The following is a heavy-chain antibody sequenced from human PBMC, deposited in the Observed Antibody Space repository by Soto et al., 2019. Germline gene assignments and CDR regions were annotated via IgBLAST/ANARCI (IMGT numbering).Heavy chain of an antibody. J-gene: IGHJ4*02. Sequence: EVQLEESGGGLVQPGGSLRLSCAASGFTFSRYWMSWVRQAPGRGLEWVANIRQDGSEKYYVDSVKGRFTMSKDNVRNSLYLQMNRLSAEDTAVYYCARVRYGGNSYYFDYWGQGTLVTVSS. D-gene: IGHD4-17*01. CDR1: GFTFSRYW. V-gene: IGHV3-7*01. CDR2: IRQDGSEK. CDR3: ARVRYGGNSYYFDY.